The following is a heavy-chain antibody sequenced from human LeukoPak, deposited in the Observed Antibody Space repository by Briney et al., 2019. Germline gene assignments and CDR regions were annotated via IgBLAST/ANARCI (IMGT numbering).Heavy chain of an antibody. CDR2: LSGSGGST. CDR1: GFTFSSYA. V-gene: IGHV3-23*01. Sequence: GGSLRFSCAASGFTFSSYAMSWVRQAPGKGLEWVSALSGSGGSTYYADSVKGRFTISRDNSKNTLYPQMNSLRAEDTAVYYCAKDTSGHDYWGQGTLVTVSS. J-gene: IGHJ4*02. CDR3: AKDTSGHDY.